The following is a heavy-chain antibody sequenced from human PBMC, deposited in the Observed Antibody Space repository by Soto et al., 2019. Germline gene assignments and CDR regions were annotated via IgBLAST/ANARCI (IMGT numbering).Heavy chain of an antibody. CDR1: AYTFTSHY. D-gene: IGHD5-12*01. CDR3: ARVEMATIKGNAFDI. J-gene: IGHJ3*02. Sequence: ASVTVSCKASAYTFTSHYMYWVRQAPGQGLEWTGIINPSGGSTSYGQKCQGRVTMTRDTSTSTVYMELSSLRSEDTAVYSCARVEMATIKGNAFDIWAKGQWSPSPQ. CDR2: INPSGGST. V-gene: IGHV1-46*01.